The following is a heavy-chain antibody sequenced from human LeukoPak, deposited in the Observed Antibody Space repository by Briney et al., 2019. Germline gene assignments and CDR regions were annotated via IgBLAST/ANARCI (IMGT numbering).Heavy chain of an antibody. CDR3: ARDSWDILTGYYSHYFDY. J-gene: IGHJ4*02. D-gene: IGHD3-9*01. CDR1: GFTFSSST. V-gene: IGHV3-30*04. CDR2: VSYDGTDK. Sequence: PGGSLRLSCAVTGFTFSSSTMHWVRLAPGKGLEWVAIVSYDGTDKHYADSVKGRFTISRDNSKYMVYLQMNSLRLEDTAVYYCARDSWDILTGYYSHYFDYWGQGTPVTVSS.